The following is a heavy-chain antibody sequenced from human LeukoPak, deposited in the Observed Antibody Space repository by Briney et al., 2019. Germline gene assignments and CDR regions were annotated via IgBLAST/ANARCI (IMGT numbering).Heavy chain of an antibody. CDR3: ARQGDSWIQLWLDSPYYFDY. D-gene: IGHD5-18*01. CDR2: IYYSGST. CDR1: GGSISSSSYY. Sequence: PSETLSLTCTVSGGSISSSSYYWGWIRQPPGKGLEWIGSIYYSGSTYYNPSLKSRVTISVDTSKNQFSLKLSSVTAADTAVYYCARQGDSWIQLWLDSPYYFDYWGQGTLVTVSS. J-gene: IGHJ4*02. V-gene: IGHV4-39*01.